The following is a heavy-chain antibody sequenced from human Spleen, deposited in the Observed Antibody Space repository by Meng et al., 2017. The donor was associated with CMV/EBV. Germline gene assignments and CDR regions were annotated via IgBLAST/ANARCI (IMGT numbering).Heavy chain of an antibody. Sequence: SETLSLTCSVTGYYISSGYFWGWIRQPPGKGLEWIGAIYHTGSTYYNPSLKSRVTISVDTSKNQFSLKLSSVTAADTAVYYCATIAIVGTSHASDIWGQGTMVTVSS. CDR2: IYHTGST. CDR3: ATIAIVGTSHASDI. D-gene: IGHD5-12*01. J-gene: IGHJ3*02. CDR1: GYYISSGYF. V-gene: IGHV4-38-2*02.